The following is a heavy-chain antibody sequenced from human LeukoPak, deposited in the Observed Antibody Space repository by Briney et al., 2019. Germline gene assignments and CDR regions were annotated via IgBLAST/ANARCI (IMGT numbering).Heavy chain of an antibody. CDR1: GYSISSGYY. V-gene: IGHV4-38-2*02. D-gene: IGHD2-2*01. CDR3: ARDRIVVVPAAYYYYMDV. CDR2: VYHSGST. J-gene: IGHJ6*03. Sequence: SETLSLTCTVSGYSISSGYYWGWIRQPPGKGLEWIGSVYHSGSTYYYPSLKSRVTISVDTSKNQFSLKLSSVTAADTAVYYCARDRIVVVPAAYYYYMDVWGKGTTVTVSS.